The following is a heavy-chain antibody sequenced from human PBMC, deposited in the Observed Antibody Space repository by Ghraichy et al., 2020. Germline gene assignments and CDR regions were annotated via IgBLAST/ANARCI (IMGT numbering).Heavy chain of an antibody. CDR3: ARGQWYFDY. V-gene: IGHV3-11*01. CDR2: ISGNGNTM. D-gene: IGHD6-19*01. CDR1: GITFSGYY. J-gene: IGHJ4*02. Sequence: GGSPRLSCAASGITFSGYYMSWIRQAPGKGLEWVSCISGNGNTMYYADSVKGRFTISRDNAKDSLYLQMNSLRAEDTAVYYCARGQWYFDYWGQGTLVTVSS.